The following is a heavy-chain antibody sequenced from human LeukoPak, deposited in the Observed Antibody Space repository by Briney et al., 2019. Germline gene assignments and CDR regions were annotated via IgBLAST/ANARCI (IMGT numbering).Heavy chain of an antibody. CDR3: AKEMASRRPFDC. CDR1: EFTLSSYG. V-gene: IGHV3-23*01. D-gene: IGHD5-24*01. CDR2: IGHGGTT. J-gene: IGHJ4*02. Sequence: GGTLRLSCAASEFTLSSYGMAWVRQAPGKGPEWVSAIGHGGTTYYTDPVRGRFTISRDNSKNTLYLQMNSLRGEDTAVYYCAKEMASRRPFDCWGQGTLVTVSS.